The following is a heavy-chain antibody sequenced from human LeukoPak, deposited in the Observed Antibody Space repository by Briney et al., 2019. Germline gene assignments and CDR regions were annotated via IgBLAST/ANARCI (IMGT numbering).Heavy chain of an antibody. J-gene: IGHJ3*01. CDR1: GFSFSSYG. CDR2: ISYDGNTI. CDR3: AKDLSVVGAHDSFDV. D-gene: IGHD1-26*01. Sequence: GGSLRLSCAASGFSFSSYGMHWVRQAPGKGLEWLTVISYDGNTIYYADSVKGRFTISRDNSKNTLYLQMNSMRIEDTAVYYCAKDLSVVGAHDSFDVWGQGTMVTVSS. V-gene: IGHV3-30*18.